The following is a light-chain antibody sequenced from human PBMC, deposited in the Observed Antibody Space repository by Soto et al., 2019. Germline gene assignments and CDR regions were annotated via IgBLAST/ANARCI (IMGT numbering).Light chain of an antibody. CDR1: QSVSSN. CDR2: GAS. CDR3: QQYNFWPYT. Sequence: EIVMTQSPATLSVSPGERATLSCRASQSVSSNLAWYQQKPGQAPRLLIYGASTRATGIPARFSGSGSGTEFTLTISSLQSEDFGVYYCQQYNFWPYTFGQGTKLEIK. V-gene: IGKV3-15*01. J-gene: IGKJ2*01.